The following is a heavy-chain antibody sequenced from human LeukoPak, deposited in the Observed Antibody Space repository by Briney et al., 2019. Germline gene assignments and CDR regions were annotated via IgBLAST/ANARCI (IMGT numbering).Heavy chain of an antibody. CDR2: ISGSGGST. Sequence: PGGSLRLSCAASGFTFNNYAMSWVRQAPGKGLEWVSAISGSGGSTYYADSVKGRFTISRDNSKNTLYLQMNSLRAEDTAIYYCASLSGFADAFDIWGQGTMATVSS. D-gene: IGHD3-9*01. J-gene: IGHJ3*02. CDR3: ASLSGFADAFDI. V-gene: IGHV3-23*01. CDR1: GFTFNNYA.